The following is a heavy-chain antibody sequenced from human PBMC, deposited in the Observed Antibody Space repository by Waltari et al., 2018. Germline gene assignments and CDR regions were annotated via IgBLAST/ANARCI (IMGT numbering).Heavy chain of an antibody. CDR3: ARDRGRGLYLDS. CDR1: GDSVSSPYL. D-gene: IGHD2-15*01. J-gene: IGHJ4*02. Sequence: QLQLQESGPGLVKPSGTLSLTCTVSGDSVSSPYLWNWVRQSPEKGLGWIGKIHPIGRTNDNPSLESRVTVSIDMSNNQFSLKLTSATAADTAVYYCARDRGRGLYLDSGGQGTLVTVSP. CDR2: IHPIGRT. V-gene: IGHV4-4*02.